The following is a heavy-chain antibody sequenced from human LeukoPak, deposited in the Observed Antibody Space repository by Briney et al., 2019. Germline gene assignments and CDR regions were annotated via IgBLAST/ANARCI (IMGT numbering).Heavy chain of an antibody. CDR3: AKDESYNSGTYFDH. CDR2: ISGSGHNT. J-gene: IGHJ4*02. D-gene: IGHD3-10*01. V-gene: IGHV3-23*01. Sequence: GGSLRLSCAASGFTFNNYAMNWVRQAPGKGLEWVSHISGSGHNTYYADSVKGRFTISRDNSQNTLYLQMNSLRAEDTAVYYCAKDESYNSGTYFDHWGQGALVTVSS. CDR1: GFTFNNYA.